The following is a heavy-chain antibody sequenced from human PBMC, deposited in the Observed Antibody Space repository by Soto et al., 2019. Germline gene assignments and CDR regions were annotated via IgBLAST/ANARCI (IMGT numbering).Heavy chain of an antibody. D-gene: IGHD6-25*01. CDR1: GGSVSSGGFY. J-gene: IGHJ4*02. V-gene: IGHV4-31*03. Sequence: QVRLQESGPGLVKPSQTLSLTCTVSGGSVSSGGFYWNWIRQHPGKGLEWIGYMYNDGRTEYNPSLKSRVSISVDTPKNQFSLKVMSVTVAYTAVYYCTREAGYWGQGILVTVSS. CDR3: TREAGY. CDR2: MYNDGRT.